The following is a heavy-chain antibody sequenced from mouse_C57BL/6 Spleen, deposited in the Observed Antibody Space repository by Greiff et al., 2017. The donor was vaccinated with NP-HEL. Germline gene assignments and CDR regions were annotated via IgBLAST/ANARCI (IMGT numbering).Heavy chain of an antibody. Sequence: QVQLQQSGAELVRPGASVKLSCKATGYTFTDYYINWVKQRLGQGLQWSVRILPGSGNTYYNEKFKGKATLTAEKSSSTAFMQLISLTSENSAVYVCAKCGGYYYGSIYAMDYWGKGTSVTGSS. CDR3: AKCGGYYYGSIYAMDY. CDR2: ILPGSGNT. D-gene: IGHD1-1*01. CDR1: GYTFTDYY. V-gene: IGHV1-76*01. J-gene: IGHJ4*01.